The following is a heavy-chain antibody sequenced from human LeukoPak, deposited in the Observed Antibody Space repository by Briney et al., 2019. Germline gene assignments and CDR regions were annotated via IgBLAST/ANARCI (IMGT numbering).Heavy chain of an antibody. CDR2: IYHSGST. CDR1: GGSISSSNW. V-gene: IGHV4-4*02. J-gene: IGHJ4*02. Sequence: PSGTLSLTCAVSGGSISSSNWWSWVRQPPGKGLEWIGEIYHSGSTNYNPSLKSRVTISVDKSKNQFSLKLSSVTAADTAVYYCARLGYCSGGSCYSFDYWGQGTLVTVSS. D-gene: IGHD2-15*01. CDR3: ARLGYCSGGSCYSFDY.